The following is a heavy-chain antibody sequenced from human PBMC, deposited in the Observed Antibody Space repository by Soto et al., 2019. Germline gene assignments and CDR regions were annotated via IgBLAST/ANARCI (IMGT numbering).Heavy chain of an antibody. J-gene: IGHJ3*02. CDR2: ISGSGGST. V-gene: IGHV3-23*01. CDR3: AKDASDYGDYWGAFDI. CDR1: GFTFSSYA. D-gene: IGHD4-17*01. Sequence: EVQLLESGGGLVQPGGSLRLSCAASGFTFSSYAMSWVRQAPGKGLEWVSAISGSGGSTYYADSVKGRFTISRDNSKNTLYLQMNSLRAEDTAVYYCAKDASDYGDYWGAFDIWGQGTMVTVSS.